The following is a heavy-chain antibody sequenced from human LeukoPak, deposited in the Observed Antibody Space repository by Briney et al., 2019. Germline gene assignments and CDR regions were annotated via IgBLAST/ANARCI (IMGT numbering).Heavy chain of an antibody. CDR3: ARLYSGSYFNDYFDY. Sequence: GGSLRLSCAASGFTFSSYGMHWVRQAPGKGLEWVAFIRYDGSNKYYADSVKGRFTISRDNSKNTLYLQMNSRRAEDTAVYYCARLYSGSYFNDYFDYWGQGTLVTVSS. CDR1: GFTFSSYG. D-gene: IGHD1-26*01. CDR2: IRYDGSNK. V-gene: IGHV3-30*02. J-gene: IGHJ4*02.